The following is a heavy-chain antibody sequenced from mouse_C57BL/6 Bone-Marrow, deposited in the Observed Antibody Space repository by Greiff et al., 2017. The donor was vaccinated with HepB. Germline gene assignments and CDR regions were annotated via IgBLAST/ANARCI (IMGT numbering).Heavy chain of an antibody. CDR1: GFTFSDYY. CDR3: ARVGGYWYFDV. CDR2: INYDGSST. D-gene: IGHD1-1*02. V-gene: IGHV5-16*01. Sequence: EVHLVESEGGLVQPGSSMKLSCTASGFTFSDYYMAWVRQVPEKGLEWVANINYDGSSTYYLDSLKSRFIISRDNAKNILYLQMSSLKSEDTATYYCARVGGYWYFDVWGTGTTVTVSS. J-gene: IGHJ1*03.